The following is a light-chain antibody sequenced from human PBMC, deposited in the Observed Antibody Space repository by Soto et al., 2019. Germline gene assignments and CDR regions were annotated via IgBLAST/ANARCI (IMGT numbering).Light chain of an antibody. V-gene: IGLV2-14*01. Sequence: QSALTQPASVSGSPGQSITISCTGSGSDIGGYNFVSWYQHYPGKAPKLMIFEVSNRPSGVSNRFSGSKSGNTASLTISGLLAEDEADYYCSSYISGTTPYVFGTGTKVTVL. CDR2: EVS. CDR1: GSDIGGYNF. CDR3: SSYISGTTPYV. J-gene: IGLJ1*01.